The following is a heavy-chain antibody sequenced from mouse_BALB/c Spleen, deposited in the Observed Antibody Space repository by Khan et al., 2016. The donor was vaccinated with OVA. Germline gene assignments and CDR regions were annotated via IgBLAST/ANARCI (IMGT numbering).Heavy chain of an antibody. CDR2: INTYTGEP. V-gene: IGHV9-3-1*01. J-gene: IGHJ1*01. CDR3: ASGGYWYFDV. Sequence: LVESGPELKKPGETVKISCKASGHTFTNYGMNWVKQAPGKGLKWMGWINTYTGEPTYADDFKGRFAFSLETSASTAYLQINNLKNEDTATYFCASGGYWYFDVWGAGTTVTVSS. CDR1: GHTFTNYG. D-gene: IGHD1-1*02.